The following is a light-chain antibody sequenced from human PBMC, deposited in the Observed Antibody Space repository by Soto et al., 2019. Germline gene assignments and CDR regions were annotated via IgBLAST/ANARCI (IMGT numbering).Light chain of an antibody. CDR2: TSN. J-gene: IGLJ2*01. CDR1: RSNIGRNT. Sequence: QSVLTQPPSASGTPGQTVTISCSGSRSNIGRNTLNWYQQLPGTAPKLLISTSNQRPSGVRDRFSGSKSGTSASLAISGLRSDDEADYYCAAWDDSLNVVVFGGGTQLTVL. V-gene: IGLV1-44*01. CDR3: AAWDDSLNVVV.